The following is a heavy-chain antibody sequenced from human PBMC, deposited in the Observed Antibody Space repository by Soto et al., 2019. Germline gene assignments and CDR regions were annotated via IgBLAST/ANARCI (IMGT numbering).Heavy chain of an antibody. CDR3: ARDLGYFDSSGPENVEYRQR. V-gene: IGHV3-48*03. CDR1: GFTFRHYE. J-gene: IGHJ1*01. Sequence: GSRRLSCTVSGFTFRHYEMNWVRQAPGKGLEWVSYISDSVLKVYYADSVKGRFTISRDNAKDSLYLQLDRLRVEDTAVYFCARDLGYFDSSGPENVEYRQRWGKGTMVIVSA. D-gene: IGHD3-22*01. CDR2: ISDSVLKV.